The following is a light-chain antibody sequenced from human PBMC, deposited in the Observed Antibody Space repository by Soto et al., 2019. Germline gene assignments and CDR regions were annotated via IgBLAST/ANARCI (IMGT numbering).Light chain of an antibody. CDR2: KAS. V-gene: IGKV1-5*03. CDR3: KNYNGYSPP. Sequence: DIQMTQSPSTLSASVGDRVTITCRASQSISSWLAWYQQKPGKAPKLLIYKASSLESGVPSRFSGSGSGTEFTLPITSLQPDDLPTYYCKNYNGYSPPFGQGTKREIK. CDR1: QSISSW. J-gene: IGKJ2*01.